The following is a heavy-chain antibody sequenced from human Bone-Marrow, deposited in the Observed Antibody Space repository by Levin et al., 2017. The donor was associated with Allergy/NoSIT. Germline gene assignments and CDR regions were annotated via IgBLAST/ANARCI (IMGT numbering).Heavy chain of an antibody. CDR3: ARPLYSSTFDP. J-gene: IGHJ5*02. D-gene: IGHD6-13*01. CDR1: GGSISSSTYY. CDR2: IYYLGNT. V-gene: IGHV4-39*01. Sequence: SETLSLICTVSGGSISSSTYYWAWIRQPPGKGLEWIGSIYYLGNTFYNPSLQSRVTISVDSSNNQFSLNLRSVTAADTAVYYCARPLYSSTFDPWGLGTLVTVSS.